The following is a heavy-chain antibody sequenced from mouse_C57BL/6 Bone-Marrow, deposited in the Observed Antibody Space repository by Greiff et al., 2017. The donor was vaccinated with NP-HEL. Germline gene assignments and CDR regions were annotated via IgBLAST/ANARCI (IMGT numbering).Heavy chain of an antibody. J-gene: IGHJ3*01. CDR2: IDPSDSYT. CDR1: GYTFTSYW. D-gene: IGHD2-4*01. Sequence: VQLHQPGAELVMPGASVKLSCKASGYTFTSYWMHWVKQRPGQGLEWIGEIDPSDSYTNYNQKFKGKSTLTVDKSSSTAYMQLSSLTSEDSAVYYCARGLIYYDYDGPWFAYWGQGTLVTVSA. CDR3: ARGLIYYDYDGPWFAY. V-gene: IGHV1-69*01.